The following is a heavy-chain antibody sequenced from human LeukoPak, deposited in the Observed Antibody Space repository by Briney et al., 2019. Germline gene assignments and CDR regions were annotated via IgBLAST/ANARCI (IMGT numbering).Heavy chain of an antibody. Sequence: SVKVSCKASGYTFTSYDINWVRQATGQGLEWMGGIIPIFGTANYAQKFQGRVTITADESTSTAYMELSSLRSEDTAVYYCARAGGAVAPDAFDIWGQGTMVTVSS. CDR3: ARAGGAVAPDAFDI. CDR1: GYTFTSYD. D-gene: IGHD6-19*01. CDR2: IIPIFGTA. V-gene: IGHV1-69*13. J-gene: IGHJ3*02.